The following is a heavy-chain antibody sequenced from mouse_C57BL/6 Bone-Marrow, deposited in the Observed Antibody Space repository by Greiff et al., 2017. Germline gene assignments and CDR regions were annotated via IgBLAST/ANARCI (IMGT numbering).Heavy chain of an antibody. CDR1: GFNIKDDY. CDR2: IDPENGDT. Sequence: EVQLQQSGAELVRPGASVKLSCTASGFNIKDDYMHWVKQRPEQGLEWIGWIDPENGDTEYASKFQGKATIPADTSSNPAYLQLSSLTSEDPAVYYCTGGYYDYFDYWGQGTTLTVSS. V-gene: IGHV14-4*01. J-gene: IGHJ2*01. CDR3: TGGYYDYFDY. D-gene: IGHD2-3*01.